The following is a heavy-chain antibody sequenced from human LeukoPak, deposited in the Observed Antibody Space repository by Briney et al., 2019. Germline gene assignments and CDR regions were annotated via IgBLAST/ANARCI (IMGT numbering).Heavy chain of an antibody. D-gene: IGHD3-10*01. V-gene: IGHV4-61*01. Sequence: SETLSLTCAVSGGSISSSNWWSWIRQPPGKGLEWIGYIYYSGSTNYNPSLKSRVTISVDTSKNQFSLKLSSVTAADTAVYYCARDHSYYGSGSHFDYWGQGTLVTVSS. CDR3: ARDHSYYGSGSHFDY. CDR1: GGSISSSNW. CDR2: IYYSGST. J-gene: IGHJ4*02.